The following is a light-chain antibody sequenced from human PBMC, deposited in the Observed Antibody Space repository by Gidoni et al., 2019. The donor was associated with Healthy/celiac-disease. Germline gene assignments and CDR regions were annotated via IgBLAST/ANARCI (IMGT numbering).Light chain of an antibody. CDR2: AAS. CDR3: QQDNSFPFT. V-gene: IGKV1-12*01. CDR1: QGISSW. Sequence: DIQMTQSPSSVSSSVGDSVTITCSASQGISSWLSWYQQTPGKAPKLLIYAASSLQSGVPSRFSGSGAGTDFTRTISSLQPEDFATYYCQQDNSFPFTFGPGTKVDIK. J-gene: IGKJ3*01.